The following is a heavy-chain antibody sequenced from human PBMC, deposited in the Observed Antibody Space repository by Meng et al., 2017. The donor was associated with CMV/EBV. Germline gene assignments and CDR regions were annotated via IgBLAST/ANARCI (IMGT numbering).Heavy chain of an antibody. D-gene: IGHD3-3*01. CDR3: AATYYDFWRYGMDV. Sequence: GESLKISCAASRFTVSSNYMSWVRQAPGKGLEWVSVIYSGGSTYYADSVKGRFTISRDNSKNTLYLQMNSLRAEDTAVYYCAATYYDFWRYGMDVWGQGTTVTVSS. V-gene: IGHV3-53*01. J-gene: IGHJ6*02. CDR2: IYSGGST. CDR1: RFTVSSNY.